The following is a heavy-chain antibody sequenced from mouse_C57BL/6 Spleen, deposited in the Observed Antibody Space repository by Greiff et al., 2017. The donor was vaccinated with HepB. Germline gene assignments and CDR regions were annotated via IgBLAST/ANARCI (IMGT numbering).Heavy chain of an antibody. V-gene: IGHV1-4*01. Sequence: VQLQESGAELARPGASVKMSCKASGYTFTSYTMHWVKQRPGQGLEWIGYINPSSGYTKYNQKFKDKATLTADKSSSTAYMQLSSLTSEDSAVYYCASPGSSLYYAMDYWGQGTSVTVSS. CDR3: ASPGSSLYYAMDY. CDR1: GYTFTSYT. J-gene: IGHJ4*01. CDR2: INPSSGYT. D-gene: IGHD1-1*01.